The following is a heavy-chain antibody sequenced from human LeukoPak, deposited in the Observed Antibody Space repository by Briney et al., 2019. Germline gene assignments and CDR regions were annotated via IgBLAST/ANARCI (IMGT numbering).Heavy chain of an antibody. Sequence: GESLEISCKGSGSSLTSYWIGWVRQMPGKGLEWMGIIYPGDSDTRYSPSFQGQVTISADKSFSTAYLQWSSLKASDTAMYYCARQSYGDIPDYWGQGTLVTVSS. CDR1: GSSLTSYW. V-gene: IGHV5-51*01. CDR3: ARQSYGDIPDY. CDR2: IYPGDSDT. J-gene: IGHJ4*02. D-gene: IGHD4-17*01.